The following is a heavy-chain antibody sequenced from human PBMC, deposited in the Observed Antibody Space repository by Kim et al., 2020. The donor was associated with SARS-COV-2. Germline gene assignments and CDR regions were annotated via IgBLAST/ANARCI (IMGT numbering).Heavy chain of an antibody. CDR2: IYYSGST. Sequence: SETLSLTCTVSGGSISSSSYYWGWIRQPPGKGLEWIGSIYYSGSTYYNPSLNSRVTISVDTSKNQFSLELSSVTAADTAVYYCARIYLGGSYPDYFDYWGQGTLVTVSS. J-gene: IGHJ4*02. CDR1: GGSISSSSYY. D-gene: IGHD1-26*01. CDR3: ARIYLGGSYPDYFDY. V-gene: IGHV4-39*07.